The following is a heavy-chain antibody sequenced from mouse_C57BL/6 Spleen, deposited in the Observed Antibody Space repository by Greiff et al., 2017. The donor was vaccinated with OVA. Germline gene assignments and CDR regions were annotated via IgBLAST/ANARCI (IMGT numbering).Heavy chain of an antibody. CDR3: ARSGDYAMDY. D-gene: IGHD3-1*01. J-gene: IGHJ4*01. V-gene: IGHV1-81*01. CDR2: IYPRSGNT. CDR1: GYTFTSYG. Sequence: QVQLQQSGAELARPGASVKLSCKASGYTFTSYGISWVKQRTGQGLEWIGEIYPRSGNTYYNKKFKGKATLTADKSSSTAYMELRSLTSEDSAVYFCARSGDYAMDYWGQGTSVTVSS.